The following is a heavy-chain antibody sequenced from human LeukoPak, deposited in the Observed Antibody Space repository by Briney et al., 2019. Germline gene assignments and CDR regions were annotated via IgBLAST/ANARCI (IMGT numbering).Heavy chain of an antibody. D-gene: IGHD1-26*01. J-gene: IGHJ3*02. CDR2: IHISETT. V-gene: IGHV4-4*07. CDR1: GDSISSYY. Sequence: SETLSLTCTVSGDSISSYYWSWIRQPAGKGLEWIGRIHISETTNNNPSLKSRVTMSLDTSKNQFSLRLSSVAAADTAVYYCAREMEARSSNASDIWGQGTMVTVSS. CDR3: AREMEARSSNASDI.